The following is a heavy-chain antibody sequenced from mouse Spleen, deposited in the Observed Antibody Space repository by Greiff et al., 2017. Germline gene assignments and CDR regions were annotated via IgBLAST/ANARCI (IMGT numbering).Heavy chain of an antibody. V-gene: IGHV1-47*01. CDR1: GYTFTTYP. CDR2: FHPYNDDT. D-gene: IGHD2-3*01. J-gene: IGHJ1*01. Sequence: VKLVESGAELVKPGASVKMSCKASGYTFTTYPIEWMKQNHGKSLEWIGNFHPYNDDTKYNEKFKGKATLTVEKSSSTVYLELSRLTSDDSAVYYCARSSYDGYSFYWYFDVWGAGTTVTVSS. CDR3: ARSSYDGYSFYWYFDV.